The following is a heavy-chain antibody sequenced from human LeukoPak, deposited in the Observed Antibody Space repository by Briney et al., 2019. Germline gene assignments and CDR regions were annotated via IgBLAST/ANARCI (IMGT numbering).Heavy chain of an antibody. CDR3: ARRRWFGELLS. CDR1: GGSISSYY. CDR2: IYYSGST. Sequence: SETLSLTCTVSGGSISSYYWSWIRQPPGKGLEWIGYIYYSGSTNYNPSLKSRVTISVDTSKNQFSLKLSSVTAADTAVYYCARRRWFGELLSWGQGTLVTVSS. V-gene: IGHV4-59*01. D-gene: IGHD3-10*01. J-gene: IGHJ4*02.